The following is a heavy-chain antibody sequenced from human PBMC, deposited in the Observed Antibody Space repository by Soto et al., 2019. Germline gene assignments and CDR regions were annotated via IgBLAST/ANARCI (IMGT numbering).Heavy chain of an antibody. V-gene: IGHV4-59*01. CDR3: ARRWGPTFDF. J-gene: IGHJ4*02. CDR1: GGSIRSYY. Sequence: QVQLQESGPGLVKPSETLSLTCTVSGGSIRSYYWSWIRQPPGKGLEWIGYIYYSGSTNYNPSLMSRVTIPVAMSKNQFSLKLSAVTAADTAVSYCARRWGPTFDFWGQGTLVTVSS. D-gene: IGHD1-26*01. CDR2: IYYSGST.